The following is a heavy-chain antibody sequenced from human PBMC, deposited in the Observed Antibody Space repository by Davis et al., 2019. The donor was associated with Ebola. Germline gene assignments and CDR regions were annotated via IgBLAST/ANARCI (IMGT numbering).Heavy chain of an antibody. V-gene: IGHV3-21*04. CDR2: ISSSSSYI. CDR3: TKVLSSYLDFYYGMGV. CDR1: GFTFSSYS. Sequence: GGSLRLSCAASGFTFSSYSMNWVRQAPGKGLEWVSSISSSSSYIYYADSVKGRFTISRDNAKNSLYLQMNSLRAEDTAVYYCTKVLSSYLDFYYGMGVWGKGTTVTVSS. J-gene: IGHJ6*04. D-gene: IGHD2/OR15-2a*01.